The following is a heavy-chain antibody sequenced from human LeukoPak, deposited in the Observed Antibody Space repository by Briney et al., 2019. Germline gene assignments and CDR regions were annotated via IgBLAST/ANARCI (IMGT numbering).Heavy chain of an antibody. V-gene: IGHV4-31*03. D-gene: IGHD3-22*01. CDR3: ARGLNTYYYDSSGYLPYY. CDR1: GGSISSGGYY. Sequence: SETLSLTCTVSGGSISSGGYYWSWIRQHPGKGLEWIGYIYYSGSTYYNPSLKSRVTISVDTSKNQFSLKLSSVTAADTAVYYCARGLNTYYYDSSGYLPYYWGQGTLVTVSS. J-gene: IGHJ4*02. CDR2: IYYSGST.